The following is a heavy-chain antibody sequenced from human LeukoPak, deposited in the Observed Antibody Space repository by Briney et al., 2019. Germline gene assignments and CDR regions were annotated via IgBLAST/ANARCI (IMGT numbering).Heavy chain of an antibody. CDR3: AKDRDSSSWYQSSDWFDP. Sequence: GGSLRLSSAASGFTFSSYGMHWVRQAPGKGLEWVAVISYDGSNKYYADSVKGRFTISRDNSKNTLYLQMNSLRAEDTAVYYCAKDRDSSSWYQSSDWFDPWGQGTLVTVSS. V-gene: IGHV3-30*18. D-gene: IGHD6-13*01. J-gene: IGHJ5*02. CDR2: ISYDGSNK. CDR1: GFTFSSYG.